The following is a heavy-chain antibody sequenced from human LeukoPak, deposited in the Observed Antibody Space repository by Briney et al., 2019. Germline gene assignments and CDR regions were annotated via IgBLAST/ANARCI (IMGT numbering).Heavy chain of an antibody. Sequence: ASIKVSWKASGYTFTGHYMHWVPPAPGQGLEWIGWINPNSGGTNYAQKFQGRVTMTRDTSISTAYMELSRLRSDDTAVYYCARDARRGYYYYMDVWGKGTTVTVSS. CDR2: INPNSGGT. V-gene: IGHV1-2*02. J-gene: IGHJ6*03. CDR3: ARDARRGYYYYMDV. CDR1: GYTFTGHY.